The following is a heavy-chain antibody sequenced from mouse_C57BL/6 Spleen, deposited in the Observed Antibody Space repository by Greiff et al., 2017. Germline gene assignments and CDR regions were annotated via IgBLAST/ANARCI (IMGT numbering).Heavy chain of an antibody. Sequence: VQLKQSGPELVKPGASVKIPCKASGYTITDYNMDWVKQSHGKSLEWIGDINPNNGGTIYNQKFKGKATLTVDKSSSTAYMELRSLTSEDTAVYYCARLGNYDSTGFAYWGQGTLVTVSA. D-gene: IGHD2-4*01. CDR3: ARLGNYDSTGFAY. CDR2: INPNNGGT. V-gene: IGHV1-18*01. J-gene: IGHJ3*01. CDR1: GYTITDYN.